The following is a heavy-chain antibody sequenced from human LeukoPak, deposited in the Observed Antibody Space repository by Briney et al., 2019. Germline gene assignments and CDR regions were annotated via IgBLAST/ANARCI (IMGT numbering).Heavy chain of an antibody. V-gene: IGHV3-7*01. D-gene: IGHD5-18*01. CDR1: GFTFSTYW. CDR3: ARDETGDSYGKY. CDR2: IKQDGSQK. J-gene: IGHJ4*02. Sequence: GGSLRLSCAASGFTFSTYWMNWVRQAPGKGLEWVANIKQDGSQKYYVDSVKGRFTISRDNAKNSLYLQTNSLRADDTAVYYCARDETGDSYGKYWGQGTLVTVSS.